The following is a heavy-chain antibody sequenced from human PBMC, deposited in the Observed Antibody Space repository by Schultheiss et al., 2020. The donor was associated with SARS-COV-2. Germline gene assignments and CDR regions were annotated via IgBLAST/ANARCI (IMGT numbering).Heavy chain of an antibody. Sequence: SETLSLTCAVYGGSFSGYYWSWIRQPAGKGLEWIGRIYTSGSTNYNPSLKSRVTISVDMSKNQFSLKLSSVTAADTAVYYCAGGAGNNWFDPWGQGTLVTVSS. V-gene: IGHV4-59*10. CDR1: GGSFSGYY. D-gene: IGHD3-10*01. CDR3: AGGAGNNWFDP. J-gene: IGHJ5*02. CDR2: IYTSGST.